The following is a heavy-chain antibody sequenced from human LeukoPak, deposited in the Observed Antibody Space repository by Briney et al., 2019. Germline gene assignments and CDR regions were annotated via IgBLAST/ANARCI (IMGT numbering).Heavy chain of an antibody. D-gene: IGHD2-2*01. Sequence: SETLSLTCTVSGGSISSYYWSWIRQPPGKGLEWIGYIYYSGSTNYNPSLKSRVTISVGTSKNQFSLKLSSVTAADTAVYYCAGGSTSFYGDYWGQGTLVTVSS. CDR1: GGSISSYY. V-gene: IGHV4-59*01. CDR3: AGGSTSFYGDY. J-gene: IGHJ4*02. CDR2: IYYSGST.